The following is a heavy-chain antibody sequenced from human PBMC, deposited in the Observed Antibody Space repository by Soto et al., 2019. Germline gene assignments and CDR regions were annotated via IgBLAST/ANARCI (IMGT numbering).Heavy chain of an antibody. V-gene: IGHV1-69*13. CDR2: IIPIFGTA. D-gene: IGHD1-20*01. J-gene: IGHJ3*02. CDR3: ASPLTGTGYAFDI. Sequence: ASVKVSCKASGGTFSSYAISWVRQAPGQGLEWMGGIIPIFGTANYAQKFQGRVTITADESTSTAYMELSSLRSEDTAVYYCASPLTGTGYAFDIWGQGTMVTVSS. CDR1: GGTFSSYA.